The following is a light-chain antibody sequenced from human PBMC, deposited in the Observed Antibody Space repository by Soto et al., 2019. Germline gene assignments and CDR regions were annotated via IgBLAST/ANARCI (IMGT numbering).Light chain of an antibody. CDR2: GAS. J-gene: IGKJ1*01. V-gene: IGKV3-20*01. CDR3: QQYGSSPTT. Sequence: EIVLTESPGTLSLSPGERDPLSCRPSQSVTSNYLAWYQQKPGQAPRIXFFGASIRATGIPDRFSGSGSGTEFTLTISRLEPEDFAVYHCQQYGSSPTTFGQGTKVDI. CDR1: QSVTSNY.